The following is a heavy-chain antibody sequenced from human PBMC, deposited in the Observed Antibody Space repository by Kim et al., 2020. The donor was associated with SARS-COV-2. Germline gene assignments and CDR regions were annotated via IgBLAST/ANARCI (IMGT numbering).Heavy chain of an antibody. J-gene: IGHJ6*02. V-gene: IGHV4-31*03. D-gene: IGHD3-10*01. Sequence: SETLSLTCTVSGGSISSGGYYWSWIRQHPGKGLEWIGYIYYSGSTYYNPSLKSRVTISVDTSKNQFSLKLSSVTAADTAVYYCARGGLGSGSYPPYYYGMDVWAQATTVTVSS. CDR1: GGSISSGGYY. CDR3: ARGGLGSGSYPPYYYGMDV. CDR2: IYYSGST.